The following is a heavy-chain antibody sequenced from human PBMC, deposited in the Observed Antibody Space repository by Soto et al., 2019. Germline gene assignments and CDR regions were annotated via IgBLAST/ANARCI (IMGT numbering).Heavy chain of an antibody. D-gene: IGHD7-27*01. CDR3: ARDQAVIGTSGDYYGIDV. J-gene: IGHJ6*02. CDR2: IIPIFGTA. V-gene: IGHV1-69*13. Sequence: ASVKVSCKASGGTFSSYAISWVRQAPGQGLEWMGGIIPIFGTANYAQKFQGRVTITADESTSTAYMELSSLRSEDTAVYYCARDQAVIGTSGDYYGIDVWGQGTTVTVYS. CDR1: GGTFSSYA.